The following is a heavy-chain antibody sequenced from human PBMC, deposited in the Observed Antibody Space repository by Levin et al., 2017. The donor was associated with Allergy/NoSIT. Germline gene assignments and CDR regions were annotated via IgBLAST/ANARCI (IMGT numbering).Heavy chain of an antibody. V-gene: IGHV3-23*01. D-gene: IGHD4-17*01. CDR3: ARSPSAVSPNYLDF. CDR1: GFTFSSHG. Sequence: PGGSLRLSCAASGFTFSSHGMSWVRQAPGKGLERVSGIVGSGAGTYYADSVKGRFTISRDSSKNTLFLQMNSLRAEDTAVYYCARSPSAVSPNYLDFWGQGTLVTVSS. CDR2: IVGSGAGT. J-gene: IGHJ4*02.